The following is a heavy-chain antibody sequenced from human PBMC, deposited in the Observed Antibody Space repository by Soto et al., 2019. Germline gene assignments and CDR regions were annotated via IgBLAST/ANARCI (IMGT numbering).Heavy chain of an antibody. CDR2: ISSSSSYI. V-gene: IGHV3-21*01. D-gene: IGHD2-2*01. CDR1: GFTFSSYS. Sequence: GGSLRLSCAASGFTFSSYSMNWVRQAPGKGLEWVSSISSSSSYIYYADSVKGRFTISRDNAKNSLYLQMNSLRAEDTAVYYCARPSDQYKLNDAFDIWGQGTMVTV. CDR3: ARPSDQYKLNDAFDI. J-gene: IGHJ3*02.